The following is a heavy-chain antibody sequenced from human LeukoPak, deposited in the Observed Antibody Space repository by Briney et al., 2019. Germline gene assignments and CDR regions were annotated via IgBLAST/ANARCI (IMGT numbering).Heavy chain of an antibody. CDR2: IYHSGST. Sequence: PSETLSLTCTVSGYSISSGYYWGWIRQPPGKGLEWIGSIYHSGSTYYNPSLKSRVTISVDTSKNQFSLKLSSVTAADTAVYYCARDSPAGYGDSNWFDPWGQGTLVTVSS. CDR3: ARDSPAGYGDSNWFDP. CDR1: GYSISSGYY. D-gene: IGHD4-17*01. J-gene: IGHJ5*02. V-gene: IGHV4-38-2*02.